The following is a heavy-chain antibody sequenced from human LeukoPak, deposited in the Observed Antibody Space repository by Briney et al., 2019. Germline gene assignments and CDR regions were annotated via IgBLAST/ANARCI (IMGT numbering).Heavy chain of an antibody. Sequence: PGGSLRLSCAASGFTFSSYEMNWVRQAPGKGLEWVSYISSSSSTIYYADSVKGRFTISRDNAKNSLYLQMNSLRAEDTAVYYCAREKLRHIVVVGGYDYWGQGTLVTVSS. CDR3: AREKLRHIVVVGGYDY. V-gene: IGHV3-48*01. CDR1: GFTFSSYE. D-gene: IGHD2-21*01. J-gene: IGHJ4*02. CDR2: ISSSSSTI.